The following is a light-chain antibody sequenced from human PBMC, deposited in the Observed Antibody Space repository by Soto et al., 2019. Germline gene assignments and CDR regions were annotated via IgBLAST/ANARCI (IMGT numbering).Light chain of an antibody. CDR2: DNS. CDR3: ETWDSSLSVVL. J-gene: IGLJ2*01. CDR1: SSNIGDNY. V-gene: IGLV1-51*01. Sequence: QSVLTQPPSVFAASGQKVTISCSGSSSNIGDNYISWYQQLPGTAPKVLIYDNSKRPSGIPDRFSASKSGTSATLVITGLQAGDEADYYCETWDSSLSVVLFGGGIKVTVL.